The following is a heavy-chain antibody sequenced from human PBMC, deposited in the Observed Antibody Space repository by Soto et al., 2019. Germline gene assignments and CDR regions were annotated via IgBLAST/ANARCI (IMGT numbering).Heavy chain of an antibody. CDR1: GYTFTSYA. V-gene: IGHV1-3*01. CDR2: INAGNGNT. Sequence: ASVKVSCKASGYTFTSYAMHWVRQAPGQRLEWMGWINAGNGNTKYSQKFQGRVTITRDTSASTAYMELSSLRSEDTAVYYCAGSYCSSTSCRNWFDPWGQGTLVTVPS. D-gene: IGHD2-2*01. J-gene: IGHJ5*02. CDR3: AGSYCSSTSCRNWFDP.